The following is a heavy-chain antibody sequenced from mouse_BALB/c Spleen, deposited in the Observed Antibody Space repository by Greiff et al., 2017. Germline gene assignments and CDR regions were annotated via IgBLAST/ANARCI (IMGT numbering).Heavy chain of an antibody. J-gene: IGHJ1*01. Sequence: VQLQQSGAELVKPGASVKLSCKASGYTFTSYYMYWVKQRPGQGLEWIGEINPSNGGTNFNEKFKSKATLTVDKSSSTAYMQLSSLTSEDSAVYYCTRGGYYYGSSYGYCDVWGAGTTVTVSS. CDR2: INPSNGGT. V-gene: IGHV1S81*02. CDR1: GYTFTSYY. D-gene: IGHD1-1*01. CDR3: TRGGYYYGSSYGYCDV.